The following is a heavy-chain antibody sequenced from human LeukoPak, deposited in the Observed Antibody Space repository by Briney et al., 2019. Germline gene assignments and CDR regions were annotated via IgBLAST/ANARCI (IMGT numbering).Heavy chain of an antibody. CDR2: INHSGST. D-gene: IGHD6-19*01. V-gene: IGHV4-34*01. Sequence: KPSETLSPTCAVYGGSFSGYYWSWIRQPPGKGLEWIGEINHSGSTNYNPSLKSRVTISVDTSKNQFSLKLSSVTAADTAVYYCARGFISGWGFSYWFDPWGQGTLVTVSS. J-gene: IGHJ5*02. CDR3: ARGFISGWGFSYWFDP. CDR1: GGSFSGYY.